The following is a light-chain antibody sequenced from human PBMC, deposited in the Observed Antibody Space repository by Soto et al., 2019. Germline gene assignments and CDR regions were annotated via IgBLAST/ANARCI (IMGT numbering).Light chain of an antibody. CDR2: EVR. J-gene: IGLJ3*02. Sequence: QSVLTQPASVSGSAGQSITISCSGTMRDVGAYNLVSWYQQHPGTAPKLIIYEVRNRPSGISSRFSGSRSGNTASLTISGLQPEDGGDYYCSAYTPRSPLVFGGGPQLPVL. CDR3: SAYTPRSPLV. CDR1: MRDVGAYNL. V-gene: IGLV2-14*01.